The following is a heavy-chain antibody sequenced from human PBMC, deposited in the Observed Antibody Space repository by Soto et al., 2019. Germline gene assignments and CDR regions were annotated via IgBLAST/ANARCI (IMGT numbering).Heavy chain of an antibody. J-gene: IGHJ6*02. CDR3: AKELNYDSSGYPYYYYGMDV. D-gene: IGHD3-22*01. Sequence: GGSLRLSCAASGFTFSSFHMNWVRQAPGRGLEWVAYITSSSDTIYYSDSVKGRFTISRDNGKNSLFLQMNSLRAEDTAVYYCAKELNYDSSGYPYYYYGMDVWGQGTTVTVSS. CDR1: GFTFSSFH. V-gene: IGHV3-48*01. CDR2: ITSSSDTI.